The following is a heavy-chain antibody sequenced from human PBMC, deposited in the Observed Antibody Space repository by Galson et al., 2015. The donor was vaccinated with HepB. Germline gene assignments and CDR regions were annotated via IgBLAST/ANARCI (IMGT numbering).Heavy chain of an antibody. CDR3: ARSVREDGRYYYGMDV. Sequence: ETLSLTCTVSGGSISNYFWSWIRQPPGMRLEWIGYFSYNENTVYNPSLKSRVTISVDTSTNQFSVKLTSVAAADTAIYYCARSVREDGRYYYGMDVWGQGTPVTVSS. D-gene: IGHD1-26*01. CDR2: FSYNENT. V-gene: IGHV4-59*08. J-gene: IGHJ6*02. CDR1: GGSISNYF.